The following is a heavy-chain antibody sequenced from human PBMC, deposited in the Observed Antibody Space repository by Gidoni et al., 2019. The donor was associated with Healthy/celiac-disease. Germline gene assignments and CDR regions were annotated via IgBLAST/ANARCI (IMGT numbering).Heavy chain of an antibody. CDR1: GFPFSSYA. CDR3: AKRAGWEVYFDY. CDR2: ISGSGGST. D-gene: IGHD1-26*01. J-gene: IGHJ4*02. Sequence: EVQLLESGGGLVQPGGSLSLPCAASGFPFSSYALSWVRQAPGEGLEWVSAISGSGGSTYYADAVKGRFTISRDNSKNTLYLQMNSLRAEDTAVYYCAKRAGWEVYFDYWGQGTLVTVSS. V-gene: IGHV3-23*01.